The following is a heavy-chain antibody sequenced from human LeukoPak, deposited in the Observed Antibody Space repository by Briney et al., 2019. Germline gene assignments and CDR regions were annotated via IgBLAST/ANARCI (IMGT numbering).Heavy chain of an antibody. CDR2: ISSSSSYI. Sequence: GGSLRLSCAASGFTFSSYSMNWVRQAPGKGLEWVSSISSSSSYIYYADSVKGRFTISRDNVQNSLYLQMNSLRAEDTAVYYCARVGIAVAEDYWGQGTLVTVSS. J-gene: IGHJ4*02. D-gene: IGHD6-19*01. CDR3: ARVGIAVAEDY. V-gene: IGHV3-21*01. CDR1: GFTFSSYS.